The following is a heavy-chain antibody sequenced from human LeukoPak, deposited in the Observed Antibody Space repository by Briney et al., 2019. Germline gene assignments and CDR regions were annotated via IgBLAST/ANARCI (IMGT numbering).Heavy chain of an antibody. Sequence: GGSLRLSCAASGFTFDDYAMHWVRQAPGKGLEWVSAISGSGGSTYYADSVKGRFTISRDNSKNTLYLQMNSLRAEDTAVYYCAKALYYYDSSGYYPPLTFDYWGQGTLVTVSS. CDR1: GFTFDDYA. J-gene: IGHJ4*02. D-gene: IGHD3-22*01. CDR3: AKALYYYDSSGYYPPLTFDY. V-gene: IGHV3-23*01. CDR2: ISGSGGST.